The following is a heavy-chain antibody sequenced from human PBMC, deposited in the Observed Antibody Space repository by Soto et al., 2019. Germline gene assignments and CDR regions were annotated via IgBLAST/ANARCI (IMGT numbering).Heavy chain of an antibody. CDR2: IYYSGTT. CDR1: GCSIXSGGYY. V-gene: IGHV4-31*01. CDR3: ARQPDY. Sequence: PSEILSLTCTVSGCSIXSGGYYWSWIRQHPGKGLEWIGYIYYSGTTYYNPSLKSQVTISVDTSKNQFSLNLCSVTAADTAVYYCARQPDYWCHGTLVTVSS. J-gene: IGHJ4*01.